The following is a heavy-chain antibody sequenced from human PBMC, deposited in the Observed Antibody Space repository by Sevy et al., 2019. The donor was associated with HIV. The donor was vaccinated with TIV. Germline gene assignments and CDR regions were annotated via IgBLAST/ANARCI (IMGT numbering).Heavy chain of an antibody. CDR1: GFSLSTSGVG. CDR3: ARLAAAGPVAATCFDP. D-gene: IGHD6-13*01. J-gene: IGHJ5*02. V-gene: IGHV2-5*02. Sequence: SGPTLVNPTQTLTLTCTFSGFSLSTSGVGVGWIRQPPGKALELLALIYWDDEKRYSPSLKGRVTITMDNPKNQVVLTVTNMDPVDTATYYCARLAAAGPVAATCFDPWGQGTLVTVSS. CDR2: IYWDDEK.